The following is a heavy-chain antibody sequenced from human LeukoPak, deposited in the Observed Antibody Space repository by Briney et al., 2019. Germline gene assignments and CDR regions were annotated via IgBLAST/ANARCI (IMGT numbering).Heavy chain of an antibody. CDR2: IYPGDSDS. CDR3: ARDSPYSSGWRDAFDI. V-gene: IGHV5-51*01. J-gene: IGHJ3*02. Sequence: HGESLKISCRGFGYSFASHWIAGVRQMAGKTLEWMGIIYPGDSDSGYGPSFQGQVTISVDKSINTAYLQWSRLKASDTAMYYCARDSPYSSGWRDAFDIWGQGTLVTVSS. D-gene: IGHD6-19*01. CDR1: GYSFASHW.